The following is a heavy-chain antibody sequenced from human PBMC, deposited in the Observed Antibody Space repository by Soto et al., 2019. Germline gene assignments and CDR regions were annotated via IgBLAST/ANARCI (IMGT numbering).Heavy chain of an antibody. J-gene: IGHJ5*02. V-gene: IGHV1-8*01. D-gene: IGHD3-10*01. CDR1: GYTFTSYD. Sequence: QVQLVQSGAEVKKPGASVKVSCKASGYTFTSYDINWVRQATGQGLEWRGWMNPNSGNTGYAHKFQGRVTMTRNTSISTAYMELSSLRSEDTAVYYCARGWVMVRGVIGFDPWGQGTLVTVSS. CDR3: ARGWVMVRGVIGFDP. CDR2: MNPNSGNT.